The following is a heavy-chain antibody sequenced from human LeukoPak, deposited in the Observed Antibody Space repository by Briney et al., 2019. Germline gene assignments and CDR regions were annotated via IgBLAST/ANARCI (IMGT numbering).Heavy chain of an antibody. Sequence: PSETLSPTCAVYGGSFSGYYWSWIRQPPGKGLEWIGEINHSGSTNYNPSLKSRVTISVDTSKNQFSLNLSSVTAADTAVYYCARRFRLRWPRSGAFDIWGQGTMVTVSS. D-gene: IGHD4-17*01. CDR1: GGSFSGYY. CDR2: INHSGST. J-gene: IGHJ3*02. CDR3: ARRFRLRWPRSGAFDI. V-gene: IGHV4-34*01.